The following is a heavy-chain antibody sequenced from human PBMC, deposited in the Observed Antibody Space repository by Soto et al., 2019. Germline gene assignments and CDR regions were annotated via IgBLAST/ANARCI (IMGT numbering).Heavy chain of an antibody. Sequence: GESLKISCKGSGYSFTSYWIGWVRQMPGKGLEWMGIIYPGDSDTRYSPSFQGQVTISADKSISTAYLQWSSLKASDTAMYYCARQTGIAVALDAFDIWGQGTMVTVSS. CDR3: ARQTGIAVALDAFDI. V-gene: IGHV5-51*01. CDR1: GYSFTSYW. D-gene: IGHD6-19*01. CDR2: IYPGDSDT. J-gene: IGHJ3*02.